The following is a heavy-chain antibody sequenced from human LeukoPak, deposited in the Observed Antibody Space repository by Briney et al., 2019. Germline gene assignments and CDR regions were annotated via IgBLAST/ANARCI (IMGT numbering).Heavy chain of an antibody. V-gene: IGHV3-21*01. CDR3: ARDFSSGSFRFDY. J-gene: IGHJ4*02. D-gene: IGHD1-26*01. Sequence: GGSLRLSCAASGFTFSSYSMNWVRQAPGKGLEWVSSISSSSSYIYYADSVKGRFTISRDNAKNSLYLQMNSLRAEDTAVYYCARDFSSGSFRFDYWGQGTLVTVSS. CDR1: GFTFSSYS. CDR2: ISSSSSYI.